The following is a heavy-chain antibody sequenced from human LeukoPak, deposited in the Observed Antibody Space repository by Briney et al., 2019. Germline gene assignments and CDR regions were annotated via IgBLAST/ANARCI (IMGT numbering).Heavy chain of an antibody. CDR3: ARASRDGYDY. Sequence: GGSLRLSCAASGFSFNRYGMNWVRQAPGKGPEWASYISSSSDSIHYADSVKGRFTMSRDNTKNSLYLQMNSLRAEDTAVYYCARASRDGYDYWGQGTLVTVSS. V-gene: IGHV3-48*04. D-gene: IGHD5-24*01. CDR1: GFSFNRYG. J-gene: IGHJ4*02. CDR2: ISSSSDSI.